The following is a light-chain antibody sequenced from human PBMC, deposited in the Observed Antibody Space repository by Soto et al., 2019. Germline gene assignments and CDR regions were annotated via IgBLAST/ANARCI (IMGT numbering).Light chain of an antibody. CDR1: QSIDNW. J-gene: IGKJ4*01. V-gene: IGKV1-27*01. CDR2: AAS. CDR3: QKYNSALLT. Sequence: DIQMTQSPSFVSASVGDRVTITCRASQSIDNWLAWYQQKPGKAPKLLIYAASTLQSGVPSRFSGSGSGTDFTLTISSLQPEDVATYYCQKYNSALLTFGGGTKVEIK.